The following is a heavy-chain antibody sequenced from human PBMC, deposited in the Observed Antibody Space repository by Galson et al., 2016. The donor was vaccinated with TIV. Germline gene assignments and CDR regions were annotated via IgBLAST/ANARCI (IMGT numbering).Heavy chain of an antibody. V-gene: IGHV1-69*13. CDR3: ARAPPYYAPYLDL. D-gene: IGHD3-22*01. J-gene: IGHJ6*03. CDR1: GGSFRSIA. CDR2: IVPHFGTA. Sequence: SVKVSCKASGGSFRSIAINWVRQAPGQGLEWMGGIVPHFGTANYAQKFQGRVTITADESTSTAYLELTSLTSEDTAVYYCARAPPYYAPYLDLWGKGTPVTVSS.